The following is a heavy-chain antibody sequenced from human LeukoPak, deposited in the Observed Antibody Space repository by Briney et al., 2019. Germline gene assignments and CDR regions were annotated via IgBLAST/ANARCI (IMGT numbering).Heavy chain of an antibody. CDR1: GDSMSPYY. D-gene: IGHD2-2*01. V-gene: IGHV4-4*07. J-gene: IGHJ6*04. Sequence: SETLSLTCSVSGDSMSPYYWSWIRQAAGKGLEWIGRIYSRGTTNYNPSLRSRTTISVDKSKNQFSLKLTSVTAADTAVYYCAREKPAVPTAVDVWGRGTTVIVPP. CDR3: AREKPAVPTAVDV. CDR2: IYSRGTT.